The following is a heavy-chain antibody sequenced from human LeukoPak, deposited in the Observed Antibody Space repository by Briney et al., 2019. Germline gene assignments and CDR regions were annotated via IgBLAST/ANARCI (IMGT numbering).Heavy chain of an antibody. J-gene: IGHJ5*02. V-gene: IGHV4-30-2*01. CDR1: GGSISSGGYS. CDR3: ARGPSYYYDSSGYYYGWFDP. CDR2: IYHSGST. D-gene: IGHD3-22*01. Sequence: SQTLSLTCAVSGGSISSGGYSWSWIRQPPGKGLEWIGYIYHSGSTYYNPSLKSRVTISVDTSKNQFSLKLSSVTAADTAVYYCARGPSYYYDSSGYYYGWFDPWGQGTLVTVSS.